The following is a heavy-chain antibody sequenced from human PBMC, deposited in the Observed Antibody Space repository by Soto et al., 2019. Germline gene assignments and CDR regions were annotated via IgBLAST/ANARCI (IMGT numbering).Heavy chain of an antibody. CDR1: GGSISSSNW. D-gene: IGHD3-22*01. CDR2: IYHGGST. V-gene: IGHV4-4*02. CDR3: ARANYYDSSGSGSDY. Sequence: QVQLQESGPGLVKPSGTLSLTCAVSGGSISSSNWWSWVRQPPGKGLEWIGEIYHGGSTNYNPSLTSRVTISVDKSKNQFSLKLSSVTAADTAVYYCARANYYDSSGSGSDYWGQGILVTVSS. J-gene: IGHJ4*02.